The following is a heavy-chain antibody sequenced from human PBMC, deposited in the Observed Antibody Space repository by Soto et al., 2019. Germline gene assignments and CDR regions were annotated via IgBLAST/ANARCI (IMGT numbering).Heavy chain of an antibody. Sequence: SVKVSCKASGFTFTSSAVQWVRQARVQRLEWIGWIVVGSGNTNYAQKFQERVTITRDMSTSTAYMELSSLRSEDTAVYYCAAVYYDSSGYFGFDYWGQGTLVTVSS. V-gene: IGHV1-58*01. CDR3: AAVYYDSSGYFGFDY. D-gene: IGHD3-22*01. CDR2: IVVGSGNT. CDR1: GFTFTSSA. J-gene: IGHJ4*02.